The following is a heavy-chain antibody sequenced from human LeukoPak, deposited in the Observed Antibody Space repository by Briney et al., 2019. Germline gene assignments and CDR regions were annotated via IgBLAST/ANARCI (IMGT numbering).Heavy chain of an antibody. Sequence: GGSLRLSCAASGFTFSGSAMHWVRQASGKGLEWVGRIRSKANSYATAYAASVKGRFTISRDDSKNTAYLQMNSLKTEDTAVYYCTRPAYYYGSGGDYWGQGTLVTVSS. CDR3: TRPAYYYGSGGDY. J-gene: IGHJ4*02. CDR2: IRSKANSYAT. V-gene: IGHV3-73*01. CDR1: GFTFSGSA. D-gene: IGHD3-10*01.